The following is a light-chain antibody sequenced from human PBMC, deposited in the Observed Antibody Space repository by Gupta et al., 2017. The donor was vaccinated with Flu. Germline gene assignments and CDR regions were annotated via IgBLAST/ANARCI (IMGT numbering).Light chain of an antibody. CDR1: SSDVGGYNY. Sequence: GQSITISCTGTSSDVGGYNYVSWYQQHPGKAPKLMIYDVSNRPSGVSNRFSGSKSGNTASLTISGLQAEDEADYYCSSYTSSSTYVFGTGT. V-gene: IGLV2-14*04. CDR3: SSYTSSSTYV. CDR2: DVS. J-gene: IGLJ1*01.